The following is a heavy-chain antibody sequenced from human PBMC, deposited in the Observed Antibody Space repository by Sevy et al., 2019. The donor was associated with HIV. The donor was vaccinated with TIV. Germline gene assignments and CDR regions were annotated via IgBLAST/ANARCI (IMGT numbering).Heavy chain of an antibody. J-gene: IGHJ4*02. CDR1: GYTLSQLF. Sequence: ASVKVSCKVSGYTLSQLFMHWVRQAPGKGLEWMGSFDPEDGETIYAQKFQARVTMTEDKSTDTAYKELSSLRSDDTAVYYCAPTKDYYDSSGSPFDSWGQGTLVTVSS. CDR2: FDPEDGET. D-gene: IGHD3-22*01. V-gene: IGHV1-24*01. CDR3: APTKDYYDSSGSPFDS.